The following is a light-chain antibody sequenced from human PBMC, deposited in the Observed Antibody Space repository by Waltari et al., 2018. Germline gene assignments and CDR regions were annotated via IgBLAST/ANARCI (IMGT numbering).Light chain of an antibody. CDR1: TPNIGNNS. J-gene: IGLJ3*02. CDR3: GSWDSSLGIGV. CDR2: EDN. Sequence: QSVLTQAPSVSAAPGQTVTISCSGRTPNIGNNSVSWYQQFPGTAPKIVIYEDNRRPSGIPDRFSGSKSGASATLGITGLQTGDEADYYCGSWDSSLGIGVLGGGTRLTVL. V-gene: IGLV1-51*01.